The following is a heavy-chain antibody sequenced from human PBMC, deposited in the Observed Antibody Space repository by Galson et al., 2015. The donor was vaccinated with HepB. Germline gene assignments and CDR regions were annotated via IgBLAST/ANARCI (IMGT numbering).Heavy chain of an antibody. V-gene: IGHV3-30-3*01. D-gene: IGHD4-17*01. J-gene: IGHJ3*02. CDR2: ISYDGSNK. Sequence: SLRLSCAASGFTFSSYAMHWVRQAPGKGLEWVAVISYDGSNKYYADSVKGRFTISRDNSKNTLYLQMNSLRAEDTAVYYCARPMTTVTLRAAFDIWGQGTMVTVSS. CDR3: ARPMTTVTLRAAFDI. CDR1: GFTFSSYA.